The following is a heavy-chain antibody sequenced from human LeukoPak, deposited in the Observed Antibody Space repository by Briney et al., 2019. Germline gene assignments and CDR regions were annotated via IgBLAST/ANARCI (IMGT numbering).Heavy chain of an antibody. CDR2: IWYDGSNK. Sequence: GGSLRLSCAASGFTFSSYGMHWVRQAPVKGLEWVAVIWYDGSNKYYADSVKGRFTISRDNSKNTLYLQMNSLRAEDTAVYYFARDGSGRWYFDYWGQGTLVTVSS. CDR3: ARDGSGRWYFDY. D-gene: IGHD3-10*01. J-gene: IGHJ4*02. V-gene: IGHV3-33*01. CDR1: GFTFSSYG.